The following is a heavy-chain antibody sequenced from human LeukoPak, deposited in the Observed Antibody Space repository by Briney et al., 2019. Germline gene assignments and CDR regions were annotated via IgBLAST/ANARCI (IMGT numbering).Heavy chain of an antibody. D-gene: IGHD6-13*01. J-gene: IGHJ4*02. CDR3: ARTIACDY. Sequence: GGSLRVSCAASGFTFSYYSMNWVRQAPGKGLEWVSYISNSSSTIYYADSVKGRFTISRDNAKNSLYLQMNSLRAEDTAVYYCARTIACDYWGQGTLVAVSS. CDR2: ISNSSSTI. CDR1: GFTFSYYS. V-gene: IGHV3-48*01.